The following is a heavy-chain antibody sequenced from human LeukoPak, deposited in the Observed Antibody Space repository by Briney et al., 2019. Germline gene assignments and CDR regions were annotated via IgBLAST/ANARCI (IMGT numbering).Heavy chain of an antibody. D-gene: IGHD6-13*01. J-gene: IGHJ4*02. CDR1: GFPFSRYR. V-gene: IGHV3-30*18. CDR3: VKEGGSSFYVC. Sequence: GRPLRLSCTASGFPFSRYRMHWPPQAPGKALEGVAVISYDGSNKYYADSVKGRFTISRDNSKNTLYLQMNSLRAEDTAVYYCVKEGGSSFYVCWGQGIRVTVSS. CDR2: ISYDGSNK.